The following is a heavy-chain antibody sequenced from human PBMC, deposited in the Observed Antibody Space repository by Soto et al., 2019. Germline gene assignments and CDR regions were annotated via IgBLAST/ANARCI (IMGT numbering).Heavy chain of an antibody. CDR1: GGTFSSYA. J-gene: IGHJ5*02. D-gene: IGHD6-19*01. CDR3: ATRIGNIGWYWLDT. Sequence: SVKVSCKASGGTFSSYAISWVRQAPGQGLEWMGGIIPIFGTANYAQKFQQRVTITRDMSTSTAYMEVRSLTSEDTAVYYCATRIGNIGWYWLDTWGQGTLVTVSS. CDR2: IIPIFGTA. V-gene: IGHV1-69*05.